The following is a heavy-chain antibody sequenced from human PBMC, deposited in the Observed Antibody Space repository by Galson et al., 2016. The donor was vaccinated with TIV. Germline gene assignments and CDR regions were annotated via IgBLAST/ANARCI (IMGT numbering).Heavy chain of an antibody. CDR1: GFTFSSYE. CDR2: ISNRGSMK. J-gene: IGHJ5*02. CDR3: ARERRGNDFENWFDP. Sequence: SLRLSCAGSGFTFSSYEMNWVRQAPGKGLEWVSYISNRGSMKFYADSVKGRFTISRDNAKNSLYLQINSLRAEDTAVYYCARERRGNDFENWFDPWGQGTLVTVSS. V-gene: IGHV3-48*03. D-gene: IGHD1-1*01.